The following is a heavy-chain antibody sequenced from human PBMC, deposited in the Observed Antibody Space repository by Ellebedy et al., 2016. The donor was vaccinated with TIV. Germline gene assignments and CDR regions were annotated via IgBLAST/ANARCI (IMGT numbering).Heavy chain of an antibody. CDR1: GGSFSGYY. D-gene: IGHD2-2*01. CDR3: ASRRKYCSSTSCPDYGIDY. J-gene: IGHJ4*02. CDR2: INHSGST. Sequence: SETLSLTCAVYGGSFSGYYWSWIRQPPGKGLEWIGEINHSGSTNYNPSLKSRVTISVDTSKNQFSLKLSSVTAADTAVYYCASRRKYCSSTSCPDYGIDYWGQGTLVTVSS. V-gene: IGHV4-34*01.